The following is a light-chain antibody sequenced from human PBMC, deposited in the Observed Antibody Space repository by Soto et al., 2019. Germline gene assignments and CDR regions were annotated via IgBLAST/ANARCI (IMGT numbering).Light chain of an antibody. CDR1: QSVSSN. CDR2: GAS. V-gene: IGKV3-15*01. CDR3: QQDNNWPPWT. J-gene: IGKJ1*01. Sequence: EIVMTQSPATLSVSPGERATLSCRASQSVSSNLAWYQQKPGQAPRLLIYGASTRATGIPARFSGSGSGTEFTLTISSPQSEDFAVYYCQQDNNWPPWTFGQGTKV.